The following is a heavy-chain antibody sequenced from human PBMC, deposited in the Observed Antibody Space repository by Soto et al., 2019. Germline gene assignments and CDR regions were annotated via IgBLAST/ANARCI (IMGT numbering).Heavy chain of an antibody. Sequence: ASLKVSCKTSGYIITGYGMHWVRQAPGQRLEWMGWINAGNGNTKYSQKFQGRVTITRDTSADTAYMELSSLRSDDTAVYYCARGLPPRIVATISSVPGTAFDIWGQGSLVTVSS. CDR2: INAGNGNT. V-gene: IGHV1-3*01. CDR1: GYIITGYG. J-gene: IGHJ3*02. CDR3: ARGLPPRIVATISSVPGTAFDI. D-gene: IGHD5-12*01.